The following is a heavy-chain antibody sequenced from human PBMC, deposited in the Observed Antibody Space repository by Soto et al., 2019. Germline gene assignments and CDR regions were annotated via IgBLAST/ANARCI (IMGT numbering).Heavy chain of an antibody. J-gene: IGHJ5*02. D-gene: IGHD1-1*01. CDR3: ARRATGTLYTRHKWFDP. CDR1: GGSISSSSYY. V-gene: IGHV4-39*01. CDR2: IYYSGST. Sequence: PSETLSLTCTVSGGSISSSSYYWGWIRQPPGKGLEWIGNIYYSGSTYYNPSLKSRVTISVDTSKNQFSLKLSSVTAADTAVYYCARRATGTLYTRHKWFDPWGRGTLVTVSS.